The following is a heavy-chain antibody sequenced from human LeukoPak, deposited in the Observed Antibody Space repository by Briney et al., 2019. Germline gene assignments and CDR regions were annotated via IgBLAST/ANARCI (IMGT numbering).Heavy chain of an antibody. J-gene: IGHJ3*02. CDR1: GGTFSSYA. CDR2: IIPIFGTA. V-gene: IGHV1-69*13. D-gene: IGHD6-19*01. Sequence: PVKVSCKASGGTFSSYAISWVRQAPGQGLEWMGGIIPIFGTANYAQKFQGRVTITADESTSTAYMELSSLRSEDTAVYYCARGSSGWFAFDIWGQGTMVTVSS. CDR3: ARGSSGWFAFDI.